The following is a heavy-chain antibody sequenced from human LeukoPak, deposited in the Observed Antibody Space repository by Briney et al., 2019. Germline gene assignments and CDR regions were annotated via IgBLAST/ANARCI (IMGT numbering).Heavy chain of an antibody. D-gene: IGHD7-27*01. CDR1: GYTFTDYY. V-gene: IGHV1-2*06. CDR2: INPNSGGT. Sequence: GASVKVSCKASGYTFTDYYIHWVRQAPGQGLEWMGRINPNSGGTNDAQNFQGRVTMTRDTSISTAYMELNRLRSDDTAVYYCARDLPSTSNWELDYWGQGTLVTVSS. J-gene: IGHJ4*02. CDR3: ARDLPSTSNWELDY.